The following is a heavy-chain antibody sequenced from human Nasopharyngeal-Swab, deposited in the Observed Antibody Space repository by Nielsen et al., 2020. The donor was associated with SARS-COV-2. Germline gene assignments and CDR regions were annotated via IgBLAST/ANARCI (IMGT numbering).Heavy chain of an antibody. CDR2: ISSSSSTI. Sequence: GGSLRLSCAASGFTFSSYSMNWVRKATGKGLEWVSYISSSSSTIYYADSVKGRFTISRDNAKNSLYLQMNSLRAEDTAVYYCARDVVVETYYYYYMDVWGKGTTVTVSS. CDR1: GFTFSSYS. CDR3: ARDVVVETYYYYYMDV. D-gene: IGHD2-2*01. J-gene: IGHJ6*03. V-gene: IGHV3-48*01.